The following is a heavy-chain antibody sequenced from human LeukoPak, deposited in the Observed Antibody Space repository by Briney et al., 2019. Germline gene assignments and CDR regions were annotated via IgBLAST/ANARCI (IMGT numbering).Heavy chain of an antibody. CDR3: ANSYRYYYDTGGAFDY. V-gene: IGHV1-2*02. J-gene: IGHJ4*02. D-gene: IGHD3-22*01. Sequence: ASVKVSCKASGYTFTGYYIHRVRQAPGQGLEWLGWINPNSGDTNYAQKLQGRVTMTRDTSINTAYMELSRLRSDDTAVYYCANSYRYYYDTGGAFDYWGQGTLVTVSS. CDR1: GYTFTGYY. CDR2: INPNSGDT.